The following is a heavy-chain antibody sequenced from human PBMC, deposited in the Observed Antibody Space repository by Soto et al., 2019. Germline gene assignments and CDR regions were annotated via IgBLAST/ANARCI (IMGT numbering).Heavy chain of an antibody. CDR1: GFTFSSYG. D-gene: IGHD6-13*01. CDR2: ISYDGSNK. Sequence: QVQLVESGGGVVQPGRSLRLSCAASGFTFSSYGMHWVRQAPGKGLEWVAVISYDGSNKYYADSVKGRFTISRDNSKNTLYLRMNSLRAEDTAVYYCAKDRGGRSWYGVQNWFDPWGQGTLVTVPS. CDR3: AKDRGGRSWYGVQNWFDP. J-gene: IGHJ5*02. V-gene: IGHV3-30*18.